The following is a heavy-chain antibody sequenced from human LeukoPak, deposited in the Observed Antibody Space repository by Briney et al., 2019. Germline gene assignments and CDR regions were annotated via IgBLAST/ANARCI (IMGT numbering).Heavy chain of an antibody. D-gene: IGHD6-6*01. CDR3: ARDSMVAARPAPWYFDL. Sequence: PSETLSLTCTVSGGSISSYYWSWIRQPAGKGLEWIGRIYTSGSTNYNPSLKSRVTMSVDTSKNQFSLKLSPVTAADTAVYYCARDSMVAARPAPWYFDLWGRGTLVTVSS. J-gene: IGHJ2*01. CDR2: IYTSGST. CDR1: GGSISSYY. V-gene: IGHV4-4*07.